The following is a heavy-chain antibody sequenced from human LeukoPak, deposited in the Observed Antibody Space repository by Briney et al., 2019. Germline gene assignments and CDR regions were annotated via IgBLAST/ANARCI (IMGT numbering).Heavy chain of an antibody. J-gene: IGHJ4*02. V-gene: IGHV4-34*01. CDR2: IDRSGGT. CDR3: ARAGRGGGMF. CDR1: GGSLSGYY. Sequence: KPSETLSLTCAVYGGSLSGYYWSWIRLSPGKGLEWIGEIDRSGGTDYNASLKSRVTISGDTSKNQFSLRLRSVTAADTAVYYCARAGRGGGMFWGQGTLVTVSA. D-gene: IGHD2-15*01.